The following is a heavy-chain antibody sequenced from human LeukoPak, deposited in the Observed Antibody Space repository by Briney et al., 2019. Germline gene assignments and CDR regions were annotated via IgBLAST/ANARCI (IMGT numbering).Heavy chain of an antibody. CDR3: ARTCPGSSCYIIY. V-gene: IGHV1-18*01. D-gene: IGHD2-2*02. CDR2: TSTYNGNT. J-gene: IGHJ4*02. CDR1: GYTFTNYG. Sequence: GASVKVSCKASGYTFTNYGITWVRQAPGQGLEWMGWTSTYNGNTNYAQKLQGRVTMTTETSTSTAYMELRSLRSDDTAIYYCARTCPGSSCYIIYWGQGTLVTVSS.